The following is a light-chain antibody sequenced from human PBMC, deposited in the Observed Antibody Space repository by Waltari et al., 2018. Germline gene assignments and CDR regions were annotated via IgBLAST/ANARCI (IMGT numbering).Light chain of an antibody. CDR3: HQAITFPFA. V-gene: IGKV1-12*02. J-gene: IGKJ4*01. CDR2: DAT. CDR1: QYMCTW. Sequence: RTTQYMCTWVAWYQQKPGKAPKILVHDATILQSGVPSKFSCSGSGTEFTLTITSLQPEDSATYYCHQAITFPFAFGGGTRVEI.